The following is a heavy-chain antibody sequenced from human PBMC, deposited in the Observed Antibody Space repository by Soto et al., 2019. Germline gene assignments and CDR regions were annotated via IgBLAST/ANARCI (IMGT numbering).Heavy chain of an antibody. J-gene: IGHJ4*02. Sequence: SETLSLTCTVSAGSISSYYWGWIRQPPGRGLEWIGYIYYSGSTYYNPSLKSRVTISVDTSKNQFSLKLSSVTAAVTAVYYCARAQYCSPPFDYWGQGTLVTVSS. V-gene: IGHV4-59*12. CDR2: IYYSGST. CDR1: AGSISSYY. CDR3: ARAQYCSPPFDY. D-gene: IGHD2-15*01.